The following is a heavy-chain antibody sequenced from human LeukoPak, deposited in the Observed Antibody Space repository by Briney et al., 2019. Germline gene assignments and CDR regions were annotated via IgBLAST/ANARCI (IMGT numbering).Heavy chain of an antibody. D-gene: IGHD6-13*01. J-gene: IGHJ6*02. Sequence: SETLSLTCTVSGGSISSYYWSWIRQPPGKGLEWIGYIYYSGSTNYNPSLKSRVTISVDTSKNQFSLKLSSVTAADTAVYYCARERWPLYYYYGMDVWGQGTTVTVSS. CDR2: IYYSGST. CDR3: ARERWPLYYYYGMDV. CDR1: GGSISSYY. V-gene: IGHV4-59*01.